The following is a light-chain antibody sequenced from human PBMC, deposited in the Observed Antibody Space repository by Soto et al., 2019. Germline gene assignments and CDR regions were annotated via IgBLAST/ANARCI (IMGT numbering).Light chain of an antibody. Sequence: NFMLTQPHSVSESPGKTVTISCTRSSGNIASNYVQWYQQRPGSAPTTVIYEDNQRPSGVPDRFSGSIDSSSNSASLTISGLKTEDEADYYCQSYDSSTLYVFGTGTKLTVL. V-gene: IGLV6-57*04. CDR3: QSYDSSTLYV. CDR2: EDN. CDR1: SGNIASNY. J-gene: IGLJ1*01.